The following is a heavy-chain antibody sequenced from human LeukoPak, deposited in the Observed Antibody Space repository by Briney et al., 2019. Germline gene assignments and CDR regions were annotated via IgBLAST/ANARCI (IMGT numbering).Heavy chain of an antibody. D-gene: IGHD2-8*01. V-gene: IGHV3-21*01. CDR3: ATSCTNGVCYDPYYYYMDV. CDR2: ISSSSSYI. CDR1: GFTFSNYG. Sequence: PGGSLRLSCAASGFTFSNYGMHWVRQAPGKGLEWVSSISSSSSYIYYADSVKGRFTISRDNAKNSLYLQMNSLRAEDTAVYYCATSCTNGVCYDPYYYYMDVWGKGTTVTVSS. J-gene: IGHJ6*03.